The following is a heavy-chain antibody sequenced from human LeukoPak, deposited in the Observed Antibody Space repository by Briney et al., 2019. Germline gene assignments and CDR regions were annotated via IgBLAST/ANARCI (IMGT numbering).Heavy chain of an antibody. V-gene: IGHV2-5*01. CDR1: GFYLSTSGVG. CDR3: AHRRHDLLTGYLNYFDY. D-gene: IGHD3-9*01. Sequence: SGPTLVNPTQTLTLTCTFSGFYLSTSGVGVGWIRQPPGKALEWLALIYWNDDKRYSPSLKSRLTTTKDTSKNQVVLTMTNMDPVDTATYYCAHRRHDLLTGYLNYFDYWGQGTLVTVSS. CDR2: IYWNDDK. J-gene: IGHJ4*02.